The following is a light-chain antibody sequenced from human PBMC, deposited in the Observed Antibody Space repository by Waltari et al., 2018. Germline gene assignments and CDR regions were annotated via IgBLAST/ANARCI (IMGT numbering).Light chain of an antibody. Sequence: CRASQSVGSGYLAWYQQKVGQAPRLLIYVATSRATGVPDRFSGTESGTDFTLSISRLEPEDSAVYFCQQYGRAPLTFGPGTKVEIK. J-gene: IGKJ3*01. CDR3: QQYGRAPLT. CDR2: VAT. CDR1: QSVGSGY. V-gene: IGKV3-20*01.